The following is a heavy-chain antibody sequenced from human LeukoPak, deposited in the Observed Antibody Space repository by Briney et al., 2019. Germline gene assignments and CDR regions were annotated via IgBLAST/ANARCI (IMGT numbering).Heavy chain of an antibody. J-gene: IGHJ1*01. D-gene: IGHD2-21*02. Sequence: GGSLRLSCAASGFTFINYSMNWVRQAPGKGLEWVSSISGSSTYIYYADSLKGRFTISRDNAKNSLYLQMNSLRVEDTAVYYCARGNYYCGGDCYTAEYFQHWGQGTLVTVSS. CDR3: ARGNYYCGGDCYTAEYFQH. CDR2: ISGSSTYI. V-gene: IGHV3-21*01. CDR1: GFTFINYS.